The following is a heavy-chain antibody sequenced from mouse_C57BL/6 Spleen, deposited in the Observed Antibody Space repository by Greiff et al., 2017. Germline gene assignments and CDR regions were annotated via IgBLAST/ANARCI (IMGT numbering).Heavy chain of an antibody. D-gene: IGHD2-1*01. CDR1: GYTFTSYW. CDR2: IDPSDSYT. Sequence: QVQLQQPGAELVKPGASVKLSCKASGYTFTSYWMQWVKQRPGQGLEWIGEIDPSDSYTNYNQKFKGKATLTVDTSSSTAYMQLSSLTSEDSAVYYCARIDYGNLYYFDYWGQGTTLTVSS. J-gene: IGHJ2*01. CDR3: ARIDYGNLYYFDY. V-gene: IGHV1-50*01.